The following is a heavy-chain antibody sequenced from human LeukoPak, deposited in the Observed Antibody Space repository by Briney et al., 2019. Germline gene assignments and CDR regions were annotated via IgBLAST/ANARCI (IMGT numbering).Heavy chain of an antibody. CDR3: ARDGHYGSGAMCYFDN. V-gene: IGHV3-30*01. CDR2: GSNK. J-gene: IGHJ4*02. Sequence: GSNKYYGASVRGRFTSFRDNSKNTIYLQMNDVIPEDTAIYYCARDGHYGSGAMCYFDNWGQGTLVTVSS. D-gene: IGHD3-10*01.